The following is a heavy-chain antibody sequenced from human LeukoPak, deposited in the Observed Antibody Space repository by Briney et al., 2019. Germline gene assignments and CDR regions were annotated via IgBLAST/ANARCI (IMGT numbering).Heavy chain of an antibody. CDR3: AGALYGSGSYYNVLV. D-gene: IGHD3-10*01. J-gene: IGHJ4*02. Sequence: PGGSLRLSCAASGFTFSSYAMHWVRQAPGKGLEYVSAISSNGGSTYYANSVKGRFTISRDNSKNTLYLQMNSLRAEDTAVYYCAGALYGSGSYYNVLVWGQGTLVTVSS. V-gene: IGHV3-64*01. CDR2: ISSNGGST. CDR1: GFTFSSYA.